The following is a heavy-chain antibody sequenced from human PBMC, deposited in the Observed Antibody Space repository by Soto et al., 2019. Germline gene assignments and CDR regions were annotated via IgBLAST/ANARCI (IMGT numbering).Heavy chain of an antibody. CDR1: GFTSSDYY. Sequence: QVQLVESGGGLVKPGGSLRLSCAASGFTSSDYYMSWIRQAPGKGLEWVSYISSSGSTIYYADSVKGRFTISRDNAKNSLYLQMNSLRAEDTAVYYCARDLGDYVWGSYLYYYYGMDVWGQGTTVTVSS. V-gene: IGHV3-11*01. D-gene: IGHD3-16*02. CDR2: ISSSGSTI. J-gene: IGHJ6*02. CDR3: ARDLGDYVWGSYLYYYYGMDV.